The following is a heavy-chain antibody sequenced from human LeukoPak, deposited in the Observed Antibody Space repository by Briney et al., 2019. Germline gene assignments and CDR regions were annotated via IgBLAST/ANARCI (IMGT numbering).Heavy chain of an antibody. D-gene: IGHD4-17*01. Sequence: GGSLRLSCTASGFTFGDYAMSWVRQAPGKGLEWVSAISGSGGSTYYADSVKGRFTISRDNSKNTLYLQMNSLRAEDTAVYYCAKTPTVTTTYYYMDVWGKGTTVTVSS. CDR3: AKTPTVTTTYYYMDV. CDR1: GFTFGDYA. V-gene: IGHV3-23*01. J-gene: IGHJ6*03. CDR2: ISGSGGST.